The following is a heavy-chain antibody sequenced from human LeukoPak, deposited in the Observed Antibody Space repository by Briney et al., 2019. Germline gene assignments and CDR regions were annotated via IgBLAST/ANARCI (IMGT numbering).Heavy chain of an antibody. CDR3: GKSGSRDWDYFEY. J-gene: IGHJ4*02. V-gene: IGHV3-23*01. Sequence: GGSLTLSCAASGFTFSSYAMNWVRQAPGKGLEVVSTISGDGGDTHYAVSVRGRLTISRANSKNTLFVEMNSLRAEDTAVYYCGKSGSRDWDYFEYWGRGTLVTASS. D-gene: IGHD6-19*01. CDR1: GFTFSSYA. CDR2: ISGDGGDT.